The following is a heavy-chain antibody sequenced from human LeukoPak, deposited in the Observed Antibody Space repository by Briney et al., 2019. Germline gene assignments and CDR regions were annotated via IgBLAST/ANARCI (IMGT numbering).Heavy chain of an antibody. CDR2: ISSSSSSTI. J-gene: IGHJ3*02. CDR3: ARGRPPQSTSWSSDVFDI. V-gene: IGHV3-48*04. D-gene: IGHD2-2*01. CDR1: GFTFSSYS. Sequence: LAGGSLRLSCAASGFTFSSYSMNWVRQAPGKGLEWASYISSSSSSTIYYADSVKGRFTISRDNAKNSLYLQMNSLRAEDTAVYYCARGRPPQSTSWSSDVFDIWGQGTMVTVSS.